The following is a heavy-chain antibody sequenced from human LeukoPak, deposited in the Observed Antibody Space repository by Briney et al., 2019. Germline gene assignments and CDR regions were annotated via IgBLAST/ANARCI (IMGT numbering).Heavy chain of an antibody. Sequence: PGGSLRLSCAASGFTFSSYSMNWVRQAPGKGLEWVSSISSSSSYIYYADSVKGRFTISRDNAKNSLYLQMNNLSVGDTAIYYCVKEVIVAAAFFDHWGQGSLVTVSS. J-gene: IGHJ4*02. D-gene: IGHD1-26*01. CDR1: GFTFSSYS. CDR2: ISSSSSYI. V-gene: IGHV3-21*04. CDR3: VKEVIVAAAFFDH.